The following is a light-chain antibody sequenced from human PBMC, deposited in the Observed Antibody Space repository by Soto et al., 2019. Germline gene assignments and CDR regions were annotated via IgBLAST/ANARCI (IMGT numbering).Light chain of an antibody. Sequence: QSVLTQPPSASGTPGQRVTISCSGGNSNIESNSVTWYQQFPGTAPKLLIYTNDQRPSGVLDRFSGSKSGTSASLAISGLQSEDEAEYYCAAWDDTLSSPVFGGGTKLTVL. V-gene: IGLV1-44*01. J-gene: IGLJ3*02. CDR1: NSNIESNS. CDR2: TND. CDR3: AAWDDTLSSPV.